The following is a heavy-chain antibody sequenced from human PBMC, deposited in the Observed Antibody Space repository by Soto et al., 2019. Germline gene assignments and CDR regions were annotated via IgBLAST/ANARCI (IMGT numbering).Heavy chain of an antibody. V-gene: IGHV3-11*01. J-gene: IGHJ4*01. D-gene: IGHD3-3*01. Sequence: QVQLVESGGGLVKPGGSLRLSCAASGFTFSDYYMSWIRQPPGKGLEWVSYISSSGSTFYYADSVKGRITISRDNAKNSLYLQMHSMRAEDTAVYYCARVAARYDFGVAHVCDYWGHGTPVTVSS. CDR2: ISSSGSTF. CDR1: GFTFSDYY. CDR3: ARVAARYDFGVAHVCDY.